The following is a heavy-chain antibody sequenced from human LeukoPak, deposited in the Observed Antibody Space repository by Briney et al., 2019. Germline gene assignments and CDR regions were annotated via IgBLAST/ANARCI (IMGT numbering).Heavy chain of an antibody. CDR1: GGSISSYY. V-gene: IGHV4-59*01. J-gene: IGHJ4*02. CDR2: IYYSGST. Sequence: SETLSLTCTVSGGSISSYYWSWIRQPPGKGLEWIGYIYYSGSTNYNPSLKSRVTISVDTSKNQFSLKLSSVTAADTAVYYCARGHHGTGTIWDYWGQGTLVTVSS. CDR3: ARGHHGTGTIWDY. D-gene: IGHD1-7*01.